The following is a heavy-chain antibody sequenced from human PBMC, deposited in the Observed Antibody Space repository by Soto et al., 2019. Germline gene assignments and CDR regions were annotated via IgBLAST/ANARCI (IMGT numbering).Heavy chain of an antibody. V-gene: IGHV3-48*02. CDR3: ARDLARRGGDPEYFQH. Sequence: EVQLVESGGGLVQPGGSLRLSCAASGFTFSSYSMNWVRQAPGKGLEWVSYISSSISTIYYADSVKGRFTISRDNAKNSLYLQMNSLRDEDTAVYYCARDLARRGGDPEYFQHWGQGTLVTVSS. J-gene: IGHJ1*01. D-gene: IGHD2-21*02. CDR2: ISSSISTI. CDR1: GFTFSSYS.